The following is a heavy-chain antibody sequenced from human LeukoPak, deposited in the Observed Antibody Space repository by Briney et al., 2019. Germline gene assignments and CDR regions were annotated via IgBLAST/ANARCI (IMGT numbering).Heavy chain of an antibody. CDR1: GYTFTGYY. J-gene: IGHJ4*02. Sequence: ASVKVSCKASGYTFTGYYMRWVRQAPGQGLEWMGWINPNSGGTNYAQKFQGRVTMTRDTSISTAYMELSRLRSDDTAVYYCARDPGALQEGFVYWGQGTLVTVSS. CDR2: INPNSGGT. CDR3: ARDPGALQEGFVY. D-gene: IGHD1-26*01. V-gene: IGHV1-2*02.